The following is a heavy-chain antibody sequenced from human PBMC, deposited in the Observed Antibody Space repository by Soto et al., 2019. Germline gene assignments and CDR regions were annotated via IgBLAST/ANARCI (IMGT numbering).Heavy chain of an antibody. CDR2: IYYSGST. CDR3: ARGNWNYWFDP. V-gene: IGHV4-59*08. D-gene: IGHD1-7*01. J-gene: IGHJ5*02. CDR1: GGSISSYY. Sequence: PSETLSLTCTVSGGSISSYYWSWIRQPPGKGLEWIGYIYYSGSTNYNPSLKSRVTISVDTSKNQFSLKLSSVTAADTAVYYCARGNWNYWFDPWGQGTLVTVSS.